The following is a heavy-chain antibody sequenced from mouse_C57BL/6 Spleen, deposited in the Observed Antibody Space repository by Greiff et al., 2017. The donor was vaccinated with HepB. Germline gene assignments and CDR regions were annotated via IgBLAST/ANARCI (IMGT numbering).Heavy chain of an antibody. Sequence: VQLQQSGPELVKPGASVKISCKASGYAFSSSWMNWVKQRPGKGLEWIGRIYPGDGDTNYNGKFKGKATLTADKSSSTAYMQLSSLTSEDSAVYFCARGLDYWYFDVWGTGTTVTVSS. J-gene: IGHJ1*03. CDR3: ARGLDYWYFDV. CDR2: IYPGDGDT. CDR1: GYAFSSSW. D-gene: IGHD4-1*01. V-gene: IGHV1-82*01.